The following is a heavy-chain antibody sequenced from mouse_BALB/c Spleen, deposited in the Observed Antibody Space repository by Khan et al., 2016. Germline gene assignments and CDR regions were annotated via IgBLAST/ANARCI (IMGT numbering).Heavy chain of an antibody. Sequence: QVQLQQSGAELGRPGVSGKISCKGCGYTFTDYAIHGVKQSHAKSLEWIGIINTYYGDASYKQKFKDKATVTVDKSSSTAYMELARPTSEDSAIYYCAIGRYHGGGYYFDYWCQGTTLTVSS. CDR3: AIGRYHGGGYYFDY. D-gene: IGHD1-1*02. CDR1: GYTFTDYA. J-gene: IGHJ2*01. CDR2: INTYYGDA. V-gene: IGHV1S137*01.